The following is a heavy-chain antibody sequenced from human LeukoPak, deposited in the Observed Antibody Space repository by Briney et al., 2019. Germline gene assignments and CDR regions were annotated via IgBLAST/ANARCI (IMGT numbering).Heavy chain of an antibody. D-gene: IGHD6-19*01. CDR2: ISYDGSNK. J-gene: IGHJ4*02. CDR1: GFTFSSYG. CDR3: AKGEQWLGPTFDY. V-gene: IGHV3-30*18. Sequence: GRSLRLSCAASGFTFSSYGMHWVRQAPGKGLEWVAVISYDGSNKYYADSVKGRFTISRDNSKDTLYLQMNSLRAEDTAVYYCAKGEQWLGPTFDYWGQGTLVTASS.